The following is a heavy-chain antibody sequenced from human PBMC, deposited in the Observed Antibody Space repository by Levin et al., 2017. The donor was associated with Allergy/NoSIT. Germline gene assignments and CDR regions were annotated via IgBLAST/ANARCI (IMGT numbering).Heavy chain of an antibody. CDR3: ARPYDILTGYYRGDAFDI. J-gene: IGHJ3*02. CDR1: GYSFTSYW. D-gene: IGHD3-9*01. V-gene: IGHV5-10-1*01. Sequence: ASVKVSCKGSGYSFTSYWISWVRQMPGKGLEWMGRIDPSDSYTNYSPSFQGHVTISADKSISTAYLQWSSLKASDTAMYYCARPYDILTGYYRGDAFDIWGQGTMVTVSS. CDR2: IDPSDSYT.